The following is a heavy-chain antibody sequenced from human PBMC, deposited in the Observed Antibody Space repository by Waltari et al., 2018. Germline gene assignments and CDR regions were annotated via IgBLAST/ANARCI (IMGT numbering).Heavy chain of an antibody. D-gene: IGHD5-12*01. CDR3: AKAFRGYSGSYFDN. J-gene: IGHJ4*02. CDR2: LSGSGATT. CDR1: GFNFGGFG. Sequence: EVQLLESGGGLVQPGGSLRLSCAASGFNFGGFGMNWVRQAPGKGLEGVSGLSGSGATTYYRDSVRGRFTVSRDNSRNTVYLQMNSLRAEDTAVYYCAKAFRGYSGSYFDNWGRGTLVAVSA. V-gene: IGHV3-23*02.